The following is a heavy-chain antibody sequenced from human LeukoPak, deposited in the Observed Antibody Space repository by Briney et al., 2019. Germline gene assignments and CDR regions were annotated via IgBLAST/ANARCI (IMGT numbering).Heavy chain of an antibody. CDR1: GGSFSGYY. D-gene: IGHD2-2*01. CDR2: INHRGST. Sequence: SETLSLTCAVYGGSFSGYYWSWIRQPPGKGLEWIGEINHRGSTNYNPSLKSRVTISVDTSKNQFSLRLSSVTAADTAVYYCASQPYCSSTSCFAPFDAFDIWGQGTMVAVSS. V-gene: IGHV4-34*01. J-gene: IGHJ3*02. CDR3: ASQPYCSSTSCFAPFDAFDI.